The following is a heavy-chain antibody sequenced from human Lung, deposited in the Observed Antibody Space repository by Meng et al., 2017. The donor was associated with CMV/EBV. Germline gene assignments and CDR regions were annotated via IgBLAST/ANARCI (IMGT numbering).Heavy chain of an antibody. Sequence: QLQESATGCVEPSCAVSLSRALSGCSISSMNWWSWARQPRGTGLEWIGEIYHSGSTNYNPALKSRVTISVDKSKNQFSLKLSSVTASDTAVHYCASFPPPGKQWLVTDYWGKGTLVTVSS. CDR3: ASFPPPGKQWLVTDY. CDR2: IYHSGST. D-gene: IGHD6-19*01. J-gene: IGHJ4*02. CDR1: GCSISSMNW. V-gene: IGHV4-4*02.